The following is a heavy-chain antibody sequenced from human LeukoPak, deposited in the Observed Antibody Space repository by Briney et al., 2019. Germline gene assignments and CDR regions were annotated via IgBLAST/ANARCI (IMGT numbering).Heavy chain of an antibody. J-gene: IGHJ5*02. Sequence: SETLSLTCTASGGSISSGDYCWNWIRQPPGKGLDWIGYIYYSGDTYYNASHKSRVTISVDTSKNQFSLKLSSVTAADTAVYYCAREVIGSGWFDPWGQGTLVIVSS. CDR3: AREVIGSGWFDP. CDR2: IYYSGDT. CDR1: GGSISSGDYC. V-gene: IGHV4-30-4*01. D-gene: IGHD3-22*01.